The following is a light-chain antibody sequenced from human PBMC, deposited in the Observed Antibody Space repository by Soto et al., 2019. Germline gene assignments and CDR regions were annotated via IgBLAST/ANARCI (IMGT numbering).Light chain of an antibody. CDR3: CSYTSSTNYV. V-gene: IGLV2-14*01. CDR2: GVS. Sequence: QSALTQPASVSGSPGQSITISCTGTTSDVSIYNYVSWYQQHPGKAPKLMIYGVSHRPAGVSNRFSGAKSGHTAPLTISGLQVEDEADYYCCSYTSSTNYVFGPGTKVTVL. J-gene: IGLJ1*01. CDR1: TSDVSIYNY.